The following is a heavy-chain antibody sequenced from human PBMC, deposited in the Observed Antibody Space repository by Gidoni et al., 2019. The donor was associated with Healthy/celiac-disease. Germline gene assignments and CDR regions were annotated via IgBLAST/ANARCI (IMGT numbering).Heavy chain of an antibody. CDR3: ARELGWYYFDY. D-gene: IGHD2-2*03. CDR1: GFTFSSYE. CDR2: ISRSGSTI. J-gene: IGHJ4*02. V-gene: IGHV3-48*03. Sequence: EVQLVASGGGLVQPGGSLRLSCSASGFTFSSYEMNWVRKAPGKGLEWVSYISRSGSTIYYADSVKGRFTISRDNAKNSLYLQMNSLRAEETAVYYCARELGWYYFDYWGQGTLVTVSS.